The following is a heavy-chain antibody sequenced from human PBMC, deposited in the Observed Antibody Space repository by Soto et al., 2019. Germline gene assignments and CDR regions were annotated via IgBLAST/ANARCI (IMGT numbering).Heavy chain of an antibody. CDR1: GYTFTSYA. D-gene: IGHD3-16*01. CDR3: ARDLVIPGSMGEYGLDV. Sequence: ASVKVSCKASGYTFTSYAMHWVRQAPGQRLEWMGWINAGNGNTKYSQKFQGRVTITRDTSASTAYMELSSLRSEDTAMFYCARDLVIPGSMGEYGLDVWGQGTTVTVSS. V-gene: IGHV1-3*01. CDR2: INAGNGNT. J-gene: IGHJ6*02.